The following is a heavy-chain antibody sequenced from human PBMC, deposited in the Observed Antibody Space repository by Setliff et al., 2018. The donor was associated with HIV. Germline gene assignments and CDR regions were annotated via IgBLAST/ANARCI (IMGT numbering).Heavy chain of an antibody. Sequence: SETLSLTCTVSGGSISSSSYYWGWIRQPPGRGLEWIGSIYYSWSTYYNPSLKSRVTIPVDTSKNQFSLKLSSVTAADTAVYYCATYNWNFIVGYWGQGTLVTVSS. CDR1: GGSISSSSYY. CDR3: ATYNWNFIVGY. CDR2: IYYSWST. V-gene: IGHV4-39*07. J-gene: IGHJ4*02. D-gene: IGHD1-7*01.